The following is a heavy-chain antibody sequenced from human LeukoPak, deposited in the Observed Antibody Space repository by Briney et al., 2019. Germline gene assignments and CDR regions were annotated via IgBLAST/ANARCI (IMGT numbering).Heavy chain of an antibody. CDR1: GGTFSSYT. Sequence: SVKVSCKASGGTFSSYTISWVRQAPGQGLEWMGRIIPILGIANYAQKFQGRVTITADKSTSTAYMELSSLRSEDTAVYCCARVDYGGNSGFGYWGQGTLVTVSS. J-gene: IGHJ4*02. CDR2: IIPILGIA. V-gene: IGHV1-69*02. CDR3: ARVDYGGNSGFGY. D-gene: IGHD4-23*01.